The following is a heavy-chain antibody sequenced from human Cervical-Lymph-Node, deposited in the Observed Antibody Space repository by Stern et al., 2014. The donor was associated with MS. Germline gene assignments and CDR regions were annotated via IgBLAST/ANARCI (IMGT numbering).Heavy chain of an antibody. Sequence: VQLVESGSELRKPGASVKVSCKAFGYAFTTYAINWVRQAPGQGLEWMGWLTTNTDSPTYDTGFTGRIGFSLDASVSTAYLQISSLRVDDTAMYYCARGGTLSEWGQGTLVTVSS. J-gene: IGHJ4*02. CDR2: LTTNTDSP. V-gene: IGHV7-4-1*02. CDR1: GYAFTTYA. CDR3: ARGGTLSE.